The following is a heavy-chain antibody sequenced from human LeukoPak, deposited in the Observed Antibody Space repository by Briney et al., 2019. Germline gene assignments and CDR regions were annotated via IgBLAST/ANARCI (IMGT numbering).Heavy chain of an antibody. CDR3: ARDAYYYDSSGYKDY. CDR1: GFSFSENW. D-gene: IGHD3-22*01. CDR2: VKQGGREK. Sequence: TGGSLRLSCEGSGFSFSENWMSWVRQAPGKGLEWVASVKQGGREKYYVDSVKGRFDISRDDAKNSLYLQMNSLRAEDTAVYYCARDAYYYDSSGYKDYWGQGTLVTVSS. V-gene: IGHV3-7*01. J-gene: IGHJ4*02.